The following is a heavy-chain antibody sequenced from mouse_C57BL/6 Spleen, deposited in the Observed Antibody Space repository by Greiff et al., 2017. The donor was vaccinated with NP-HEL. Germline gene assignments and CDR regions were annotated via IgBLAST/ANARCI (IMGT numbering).Heavy chain of an antibody. Sequence: QVTLKVSGPGILQPSQTLSLTCSFSGFSLSTFGMGVGWIRQPSGQGLEWLAHIWWDDAKYYNQALKSRLTISKETSKNQVFLKSANVDTDDTATYYGARIGITAVVAHFDYWGQGTTLTVSS. CDR3: ARIGITAVVAHFDY. CDR2: IWWDDAK. D-gene: IGHD1-1*01. V-gene: IGHV8-8*01. J-gene: IGHJ2*01. CDR1: GFSLSTFGMG.